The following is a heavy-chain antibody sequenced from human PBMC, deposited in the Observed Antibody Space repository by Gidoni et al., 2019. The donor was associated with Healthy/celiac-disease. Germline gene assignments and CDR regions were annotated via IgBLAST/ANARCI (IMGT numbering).Heavy chain of an antibody. Sequence: EVQLVESGGGLVKPGGSLRLSCAASGFTFSRYGLNWVRQAPGKGLEWVSSISSSSSYIYYADSVKGRFTISRDNAKNSLYLQMNSLRAEDTAVYYCARDRRSGYDEEYYYYYGMDVWGQGTTVTVSS. J-gene: IGHJ6*02. D-gene: IGHD5-12*01. V-gene: IGHV3-21*01. CDR3: ARDRRSGYDEEYYYYYGMDV. CDR2: ISSSSSYI. CDR1: GFTFSRYG.